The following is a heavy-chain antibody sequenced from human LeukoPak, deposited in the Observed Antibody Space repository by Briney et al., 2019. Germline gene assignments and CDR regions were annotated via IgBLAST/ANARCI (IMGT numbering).Heavy chain of an antibody. V-gene: IGHV3-48*03. CDR3: ARAFSSGWFDY. CDR1: GFTFSSYE. J-gene: IGHJ4*02. Sequence: PGRSLRLSCAGSGFTFSSYEINWVRQAPGKGLEWVSSISSSGSVIYYADSVKGRFTISRDNAKNSQYLQINSLRAEDTAIYYCARAFSSGWFDYWGQGTLVTVSS. CDR2: ISSSGSVI. D-gene: IGHD6-19*01.